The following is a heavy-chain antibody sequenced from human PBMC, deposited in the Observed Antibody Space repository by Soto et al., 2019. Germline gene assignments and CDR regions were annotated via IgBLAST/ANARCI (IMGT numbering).Heavy chain of an antibody. CDR1: GFSFSEVW. V-gene: IGHV3-15*07. J-gene: IGHJ3*02. CDR3: TTSKDKDAFGI. Sequence: EVQLVESGGGLVKPGGSLRLSCAGSGFSFSEVWMNWVRQAPGKGLEWVGRIKTKTDGETTDYAAPMKDIFTISRDDSKNTAYLQMNSLKTDDTAVYYCTTSKDKDAFGIWGQGTMVTVSS. CDR2: IKTKTDGETT.